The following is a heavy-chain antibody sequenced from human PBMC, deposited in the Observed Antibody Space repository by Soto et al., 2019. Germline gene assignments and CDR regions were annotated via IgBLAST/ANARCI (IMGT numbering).Heavy chain of an antibody. Sequence: GGSLRLSCAASGFTFSSYGMHWVRQAPGKGPEWVAVISYDGSNKYYADSVKGRFTISRDNSKNTLYLQMNSLRAEDTAVYYCAKQVVVRATTGLGDYYYYYGMDVWDQQTTVTVSS. D-gene: IGHD1-26*01. V-gene: IGHV3-30*18. CDR1: GFTFSSYG. J-gene: IGHJ6*02. CDR3: AKQVVVRATTGLGDYYYYYGMDV. CDR2: ISYDGSNK.